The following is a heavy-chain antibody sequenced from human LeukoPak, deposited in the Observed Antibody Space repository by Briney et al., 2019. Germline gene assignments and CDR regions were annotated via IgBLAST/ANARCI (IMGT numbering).Heavy chain of an antibody. CDR3: ARDSAGNDY. J-gene: IGHJ4*02. CDR2: IKQDGSEK. Sequence: GGSLRPSCAASGFTFSTYWMSWVRQAPGKGLEWVANIKQDGSEKYYVDSVKGRFTISRDNAKNSLYLQMNSLRAEDTAMYYCARDSAGNDYWGQGTLVTVS. CDR1: GFTFSTYW. V-gene: IGHV3-7*01. D-gene: IGHD6-13*01.